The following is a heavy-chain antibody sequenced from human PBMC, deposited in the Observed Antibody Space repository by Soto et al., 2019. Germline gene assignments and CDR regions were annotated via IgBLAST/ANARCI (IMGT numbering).Heavy chain of an antibody. D-gene: IGHD6-13*01. CDR1: GFTFSDYY. CDR3: ATNPQYSSSWVVDY. J-gene: IGHJ4*02. Sequence: GGSLRLSCAASGFTFSDYYMSWIRQAPGKGLEWVSYISSSGSTIYYADSVKGRFTISRDNAKNSLYLQMNSLRAEDTAVYYCATNPQYSSSWVVDYWGQGTLVTVSS. V-gene: IGHV3-11*01. CDR2: ISSSGSTI.